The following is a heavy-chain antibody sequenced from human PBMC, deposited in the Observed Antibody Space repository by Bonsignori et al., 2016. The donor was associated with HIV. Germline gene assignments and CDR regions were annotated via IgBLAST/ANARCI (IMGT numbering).Heavy chain of an antibody. Sequence: ASVKVSCKASGYTFTSYGISWVRQAPGQGLEWMGWISAYNGNTNYAQKLQGRVTMTTDTSTSTAYMELRSLRSDDTAVYYCARVISGRFGELPPDYWGQGTLVTVSS. CDR3: ARVISGRFGELPPDY. CDR2: ISAYNGNT. CDR1: GYTFTSYG. D-gene: IGHD3-10*01. V-gene: IGHV1-18*01. J-gene: IGHJ4*02.